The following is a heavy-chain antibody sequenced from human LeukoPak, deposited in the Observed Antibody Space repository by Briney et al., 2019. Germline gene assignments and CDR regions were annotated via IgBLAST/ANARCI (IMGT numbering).Heavy chain of an antibody. J-gene: IGHJ3*02. D-gene: IGHD6-19*01. CDR1: GGSISSGGSY. CDR2: IYYSGST. CDR3: ARAPPIIAVAGSAFDI. V-gene: IGHV4-31*03. Sequence: SETLSLTCTVSGGSISSGGSYWSWIRQHPGKGLEWIGYIYYSGSTYYNPSLMSRIAMSVDTSKNQFSLKMTSVTAADTAVYFCARAPPIIAVAGSAFDIWGQGALVSVSS.